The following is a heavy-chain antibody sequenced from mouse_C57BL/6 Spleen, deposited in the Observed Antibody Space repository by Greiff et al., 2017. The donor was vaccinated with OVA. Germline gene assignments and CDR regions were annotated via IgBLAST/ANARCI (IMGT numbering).Heavy chain of an antibody. CDR2: IDPETGGT. CDR1: GYTFTDYE. V-gene: IGHV1-15*01. J-gene: IGHJ2*01. CDR3: TIRYDYDERYFDY. D-gene: IGHD2-4*01. Sequence: QVQLQQSGAELVRPGASVTLSCKASGYTFTDYEMHWVKQTPVHGLEWIGAIDPETGGTAYNQKFKGKAILTADKSSSTAYMELRSLTSEDSAVYYCTIRYDYDERYFDYWGQGTTLTVSS.